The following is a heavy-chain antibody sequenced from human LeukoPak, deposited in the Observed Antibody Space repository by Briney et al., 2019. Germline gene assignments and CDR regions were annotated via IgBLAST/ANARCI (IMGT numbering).Heavy chain of an antibody. J-gene: IGHJ4*02. Sequence: GGSLRLSCEASGFIVSSYSINWVRQAPGKGLEWISYISSSSSSVFYADSVKGRFTISRDNSKNTLYLQMNSLRAEDTAVYYCAKIYGSYDYVWGSYRYLYYFDYWGQGTLVTVSS. CDR2: ISSSSSSV. CDR1: GFIVSSYS. D-gene: IGHD3-16*02. CDR3: AKIYGSYDYVWGSYRYLYYFDY. V-gene: IGHV3-48*01.